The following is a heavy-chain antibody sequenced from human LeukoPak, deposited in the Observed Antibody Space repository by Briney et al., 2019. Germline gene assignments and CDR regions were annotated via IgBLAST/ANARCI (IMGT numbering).Heavy chain of an antibody. CDR1: GGSISSSSYY. CDR2: IYYSGST. V-gene: IGHV4-61*05. CDR3: ARSDNYGSGTFSPFDY. J-gene: IGHJ4*02. D-gene: IGHD3-10*01. Sequence: SETLSLTCTVSGGSISSSSYYWGWIRQPPGEGLEWIGYIYYSGSTSYKPSLESRVTISVDTSRNQFSLTLSSVTAADTAVYYCARSDNYGSGTFSPFDYWGQGTLVTVSS.